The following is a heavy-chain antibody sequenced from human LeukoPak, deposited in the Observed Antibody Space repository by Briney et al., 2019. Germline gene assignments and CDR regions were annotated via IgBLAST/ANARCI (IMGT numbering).Heavy chain of an antibody. CDR1: GGSISTYY. D-gene: IGHD5-24*01. Sequence: SETLSLTCSVSGGSISTYYWSWIRQPPGKGLEWIGYIYYSGSTSYNPSLKSRVTISVDTSKNQFSLDLSSVTAADTAVYYCARDPKPRDGYNYDYWGQGTLVTVSS. CDR3: ARDPKPRDGYNYDY. CDR2: IYYSGST. V-gene: IGHV4-59*12. J-gene: IGHJ4*02.